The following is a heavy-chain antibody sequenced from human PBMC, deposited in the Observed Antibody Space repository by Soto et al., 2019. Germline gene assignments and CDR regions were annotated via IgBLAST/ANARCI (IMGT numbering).Heavy chain of an antibody. V-gene: IGHV1-69*01. CDR3: VSGRRTVVGNRAYYSMEV. CDR2: IIPVFGIV. D-gene: IGHD6-19*01. CDR1: GGTPSNSA. J-gene: IGHJ6*01. Sequence: SLKVSCKASGGTPSNSAISWVRQAPGQGLEWVGGIIPVFGIVNYAQNFQGRVTITADESTNTAYMELGSLRSEDSAVYYCVSGRRTVVGNRAYYSMEVWGQGTKVTVSS.